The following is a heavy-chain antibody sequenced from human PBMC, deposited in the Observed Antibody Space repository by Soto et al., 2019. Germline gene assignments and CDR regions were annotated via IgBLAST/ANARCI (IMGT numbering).Heavy chain of an antibody. CDR1: EFSFDDYA. D-gene: IGHD6-25*01. Sequence: PGGSLRLSCAASEFSFDDYAMSWVRQAPGKGLEWVSSITYTGVSTYYADSVKGRFTISRDNSKNTLYLQMNSLRAEDTAVYYCATPFSGVDYWGQGTLVTVSS. CDR3: ATPFSGVDY. V-gene: IGHV3-23*01. J-gene: IGHJ4*02. CDR2: ITYTGVST.